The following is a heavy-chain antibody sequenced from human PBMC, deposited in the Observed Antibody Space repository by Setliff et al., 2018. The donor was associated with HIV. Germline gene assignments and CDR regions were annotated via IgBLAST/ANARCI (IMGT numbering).Heavy chain of an antibody. CDR2: ISAYNGKT. J-gene: IGHJ3*01. D-gene: IGHD2-21*02. CDR1: GFIFTKYG. CDR3: AREKETCSGGDCWKNAFDV. V-gene: IGHV1-18*01. Sequence: ASVKVSCKASGFIFTKYGITWVRQAPGQGLEWMGWISAYNGKTDYAQKLQDRLTMTTDTSTRTVYMELRGLRSDDTAVYYCAREKETCSGGDCWKNAFDVWGQGTMVTVSS.